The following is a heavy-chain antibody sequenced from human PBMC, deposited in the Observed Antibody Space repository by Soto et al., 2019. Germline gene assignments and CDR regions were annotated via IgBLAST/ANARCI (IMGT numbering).Heavy chain of an antibody. Sequence: GGSLRLSCAASGFTFSSYAMGWVRQAPGKGLEWVSAISGSGGSTYYADSVKGRFTISRDNAKNSLYLQMNSLRAEDTAVYYCARVGYDFGGIDGMDVWGQGTTVTVSS. D-gene: IGHD5-12*01. V-gene: IGHV3-23*01. CDR3: ARVGYDFGGIDGMDV. J-gene: IGHJ6*02. CDR1: GFTFSSYA. CDR2: ISGSGGST.